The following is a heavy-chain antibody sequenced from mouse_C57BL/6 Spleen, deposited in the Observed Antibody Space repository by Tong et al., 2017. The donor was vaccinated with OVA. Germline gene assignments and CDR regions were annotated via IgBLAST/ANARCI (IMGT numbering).Heavy chain of an antibody. Sequence: EVQLVESGGGLVKPGGSLKLSCAASGFTFSSYAMSWVRQTPEKRLEWVATISSGGSYTYYPDSVKGRFTISRDNAKNCVCLQVSSRRSEDTAMYYCARIRGTRAMDYCGKGTSVTVSS. CDR2: ISSGGSYT. D-gene: IGHD2-14*01. CDR1: GFTFSSYA. J-gene: IGHJ4*01. CDR3: ARIRGTRAMDY. V-gene: IGHV5-9-3*01.